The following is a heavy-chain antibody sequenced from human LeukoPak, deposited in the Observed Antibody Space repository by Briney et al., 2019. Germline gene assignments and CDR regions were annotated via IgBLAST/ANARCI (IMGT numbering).Heavy chain of an antibody. CDR2: ISVYNGNT. Sequence: ASVKVSCKASGYTFTSSGISWVRQAPGQGLEWMGWISVYNGNTKYAQKVQGRVTMTTDTSTTTAYMELRGLRSDDTAVYYCARSGGTYLPDAFDIWGQGTMVTVSS. J-gene: IGHJ3*02. CDR3: ARSGGTYLPDAFDI. D-gene: IGHD1-26*01. CDR1: GYTFTSSG. V-gene: IGHV1-18*01.